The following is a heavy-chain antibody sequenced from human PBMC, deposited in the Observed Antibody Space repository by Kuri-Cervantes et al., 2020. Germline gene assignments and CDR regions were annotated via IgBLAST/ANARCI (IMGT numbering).Heavy chain of an antibody. V-gene: IGHV3-23*01. D-gene: IGHD3-10*01. Sequence: GESLKISCAASGFTFSSYAMSWVRQAPGKGLEWVSAISGSGGSTYYADSVKGRFTISRDNSKNTLYLQMNSLRAEDTAVYYCVMVRGVILTNYYGMDVWGQGTTVTVSS. CDR1: GFTFSSYA. J-gene: IGHJ6*02. CDR3: VMVRGVILTNYYGMDV. CDR2: ISGSGGST.